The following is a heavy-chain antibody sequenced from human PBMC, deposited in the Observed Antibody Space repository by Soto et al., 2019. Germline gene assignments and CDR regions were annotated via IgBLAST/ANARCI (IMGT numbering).Heavy chain of an antibody. J-gene: IGHJ4*02. Sequence: SVKVSCKASGGTFSSYAISWVRQAPGQGLEWMGGIIPIFGIANYAQKFQGRVTITADESTSTAYMELSSLRSEDTAVYYCAMAMGYYDSSGYYYVEFDYWGQGTLVTVSS. CDR1: GGTFSSYA. V-gene: IGHV1-69*13. CDR2: IIPIFGIA. D-gene: IGHD3-22*01. CDR3: AMAMGYYDSSGYYYVEFDY.